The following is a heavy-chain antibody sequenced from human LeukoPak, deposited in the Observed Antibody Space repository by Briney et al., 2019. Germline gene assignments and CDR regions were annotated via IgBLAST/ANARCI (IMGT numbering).Heavy chain of an antibody. Sequence: ASVKVSCKASGGTFSSYAINWVRQATGQGLEWMGWMNPNSGNTGYARKFQGRVTITRNTSISTAHMELSSLRSEDTAVYYCARMACSSTSCYLNWFDPWGQGTLVTVSS. D-gene: IGHD2-2*01. CDR3: ARMACSSTSCYLNWFDP. CDR2: MNPNSGNT. V-gene: IGHV1-8*03. CDR1: GGTFSSYA. J-gene: IGHJ5*02.